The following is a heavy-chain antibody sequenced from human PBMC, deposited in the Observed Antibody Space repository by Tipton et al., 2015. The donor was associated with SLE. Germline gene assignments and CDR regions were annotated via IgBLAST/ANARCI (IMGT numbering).Heavy chain of an antibody. CDR1: GGSISSHY. J-gene: IGHJ4*02. CDR3: ARGTD. Sequence: TLSLTCTVSGGSISSHYWSWIRQPPGKGLEWIGYIYYSGSTNFNPFLKSRVTISVDTSKNQFSLKLSSVTAADTAVYYCARGTDGVQGSLVSVSS. V-gene: IGHV4-59*11. D-gene: IGHD1-1*01. CDR2: IYYSGST.